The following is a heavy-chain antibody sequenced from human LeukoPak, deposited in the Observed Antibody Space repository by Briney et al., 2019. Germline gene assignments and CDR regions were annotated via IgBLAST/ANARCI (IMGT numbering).Heavy chain of an antibody. CDR1: GFTFSNFA. Sequence: GGSLRLSCAASGFTFSNFAMMWVRQAPGTGLQWVSTITGYGATFYADSVRGRFTIFRDTSMNTLFPQMNSLGAEDTAVYYCAKGAAAGKVDWFDPWGQGTLATASS. CDR2: ITGYGAT. D-gene: IGHD6-13*01. J-gene: IGHJ5*02. CDR3: AKGAAAGKVDWFDP. V-gene: IGHV3-23*01.